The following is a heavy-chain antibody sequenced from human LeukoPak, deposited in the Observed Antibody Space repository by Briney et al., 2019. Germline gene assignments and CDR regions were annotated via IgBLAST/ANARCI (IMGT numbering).Heavy chain of an antibody. V-gene: IGHV3-74*01. CDR1: GFTFSSYW. D-gene: IGHD6-6*01. CDR2: INNDGSST. J-gene: IGHJ4*02. CDR3: ATGLSGYASSLGY. Sequence: GGSLRLSCAASGFTFSSYWMHWVRQAPGKGLVWVSRINNDGSSTSYADSVRGRFSISRDNAKNTVYLQMNSLSAEDTAVYYCATGLSGYASSLGYWGQGTLVTVSA.